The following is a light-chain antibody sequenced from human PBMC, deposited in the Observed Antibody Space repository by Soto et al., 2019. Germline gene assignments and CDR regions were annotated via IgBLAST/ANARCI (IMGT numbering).Light chain of an antibody. J-gene: IGKJ1*01. V-gene: IGKV3-20*01. Sequence: EIVLTQSPGTLPLSPGERATLSCRASQSVSSSYLAWYQQKPGQAPRLLIYGASSRATGIPDRFSGSGSGTDFTLTISRLEPEDFAVYYCHQYGGSPPTFGQGTKVDIK. CDR1: QSVSSSY. CDR3: HQYGGSPPT. CDR2: GAS.